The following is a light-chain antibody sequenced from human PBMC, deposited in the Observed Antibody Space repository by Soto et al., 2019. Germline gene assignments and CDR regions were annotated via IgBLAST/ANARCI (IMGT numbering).Light chain of an antibody. Sequence: DIQMTQSPSSLSASVGDRVTITCQASQDIKNYLNWYQQKPGKAPTLMIYDASTLKTGVPSRFIGSGSGTHFTFTISSLQPEDIATYYCQHYDHLPPLSFGGGTKVEIK. V-gene: IGKV1-33*01. CDR3: QHYDHLPPLS. CDR2: DAS. CDR1: QDIKNY. J-gene: IGKJ4*01.